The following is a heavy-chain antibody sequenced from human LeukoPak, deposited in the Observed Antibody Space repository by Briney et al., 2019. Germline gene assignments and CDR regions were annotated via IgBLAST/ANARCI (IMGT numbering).Heavy chain of an antibody. CDR3: ARTTTVTAYYFDS. V-gene: IGHV4-31*03. D-gene: IGHD4-17*01. Sequence: SETLSLTCNVSGASISTDGYYWSWIRQHPGKGLEWIGYIYHSGFTYDNPSLKSRLAISVDTSKNQFSLKLSSVTVADTAVYYCARTTTVTAYYFDSWGQGTLVTVSS. CDR2: IYHSGFT. CDR1: GASISTDGYY. J-gene: IGHJ4*02.